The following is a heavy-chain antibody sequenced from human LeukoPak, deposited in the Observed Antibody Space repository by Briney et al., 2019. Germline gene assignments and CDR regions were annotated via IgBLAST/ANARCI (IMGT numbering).Heavy chain of an antibody. CDR2: INHSGST. V-gene: IGHV4-34*01. Sequence: PSETLSLTCAVYGGSFSGYYWSWIRQPPGEGLEWIGEINHSGSTNYNPSLKSRVTISVDTSKNQFSLKLSSVTAADTAVYYCARVEMATIRFDYWGQGTLVTVSS. J-gene: IGHJ4*02. D-gene: IGHD5-24*01. CDR1: GGSFSGYY. CDR3: ARVEMATIRFDY.